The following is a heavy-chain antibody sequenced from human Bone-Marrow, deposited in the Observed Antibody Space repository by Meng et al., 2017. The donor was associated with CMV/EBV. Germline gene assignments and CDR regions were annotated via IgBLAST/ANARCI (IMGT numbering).Heavy chain of an antibody. V-gene: IGHV3-9*01. Sequence: SLKISCAASGFTFDDYAMHWVRQAPGKGLEWVSGISWNSGSIGYADSVKGRFTISRDNAKNSLYLQMNSLRAEDTALYYCAKDISPLFGVGDNWFDPWGQGTLVTGSS. J-gene: IGHJ5*02. D-gene: IGHD3-3*01. CDR3: AKDISPLFGVGDNWFDP. CDR1: GFTFDDYA. CDR2: ISWNSGSI.